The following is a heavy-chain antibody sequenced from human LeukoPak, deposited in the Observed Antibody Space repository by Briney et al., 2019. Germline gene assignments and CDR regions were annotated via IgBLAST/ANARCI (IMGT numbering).Heavy chain of an antibody. D-gene: IGHD6-6*01. CDR3: AREGGEQLVTYFSYMDV. CDR2: IYTSGST. CDR1: GGSISSYY. J-gene: IGHJ6*03. Sequence: SETLSLTCTVSGGSISSYYWSWIREPAGKGLEWIGRIYTSGSTNYNPSLKSRVTMSVDTSKNQFSLKLSSVTAADTAVYYCAREGGEQLVTYFSYMDVWGKGTTVTVSS. V-gene: IGHV4-4*07.